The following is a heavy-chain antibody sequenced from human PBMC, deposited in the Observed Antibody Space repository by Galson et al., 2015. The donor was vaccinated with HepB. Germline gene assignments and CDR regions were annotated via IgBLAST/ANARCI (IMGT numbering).Heavy chain of an antibody. V-gene: IGHV5-51*01. D-gene: IGHD4-17*01. J-gene: IGHJ3*02. Sequence: QSGAEVKKPGESLKISCEGSGYSFTRYWIGWVRQMPGKGLEWMGIIYPGDSDTRYSPSFQGLVTLSADKSISTVYLQWSSLRASDTATYYCARHEYGLGDLQPTQPFDIWGQGTMVTVS. CDR2: IYPGDSDT. CDR3: ARHEYGLGDLQPTQPFDI. CDR1: GYSFTRYW.